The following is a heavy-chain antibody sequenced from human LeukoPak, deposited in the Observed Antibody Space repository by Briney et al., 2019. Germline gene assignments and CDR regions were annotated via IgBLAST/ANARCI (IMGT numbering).Heavy chain of an antibody. Sequence: GGSLRLSCAASGFTFSSYAMSWVRQAPGKGLEWVSAISGSGGSTYYADSVKVRFTISRYNSKNTLYLQMNSLRAEDTAVYYCAKDQGYSYGPDAFDIWGQGTMVTVSS. CDR3: AKDQGYSYGPDAFDI. CDR2: ISGSGGST. J-gene: IGHJ3*02. D-gene: IGHD5-18*01. CDR1: GFTFSSYA. V-gene: IGHV3-23*01.